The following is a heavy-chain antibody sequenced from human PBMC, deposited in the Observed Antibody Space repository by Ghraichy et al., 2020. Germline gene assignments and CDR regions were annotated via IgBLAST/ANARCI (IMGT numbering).Heavy chain of an antibody. CDR2: IKEDGSDK. V-gene: IGHV3-7*03. D-gene: IGHD3-10*01. J-gene: IGHJ3*02. Sequence: GGSLRLSCAASAFSFSTYWMTWVLQAPGKGLEWVANIKEDGSDKSYVDSVKGRFTISRDNAKNSLYLQMNSLRAEDTAVYYCARESYGSGSYSAFDIWGQGTMVTVSS. CDR1: AFSFSTYW. CDR3: ARESYGSGSYSAFDI.